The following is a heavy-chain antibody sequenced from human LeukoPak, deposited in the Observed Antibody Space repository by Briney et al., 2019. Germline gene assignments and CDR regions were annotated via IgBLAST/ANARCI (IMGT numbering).Heavy chain of an antibody. CDR1: GGTFSSYA. Sequence: ASVKVSCKASGGTFSSYAISWVRQAPGQGLEWMGIINPSGGSTSYAQKFQGRVTMTKDTSTSTVYMYLSSLRSEDTAVYFCASGYNRDYWGQGTLVTVSS. CDR2: INPSGGST. J-gene: IGHJ4*02. D-gene: IGHD5-24*01. V-gene: IGHV1-46*03. CDR3: ASGYNRDY.